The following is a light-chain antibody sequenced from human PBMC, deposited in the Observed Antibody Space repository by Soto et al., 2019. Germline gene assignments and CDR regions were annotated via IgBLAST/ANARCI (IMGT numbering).Light chain of an antibody. CDR1: QSTSSW. CDR2: KTS. Sequence: DIQMTQSPSTLSASVGDRVTITCRASQSTSSWLAWYQQKPGQAPKLLIYKTSSLESGVPSRFSGSGAGTEVTLTIGCLQADDFATYYCQQYSPYSYSFGQGTKLEIK. J-gene: IGKJ2*03. CDR3: QQYSPYSYS. V-gene: IGKV1-5*03.